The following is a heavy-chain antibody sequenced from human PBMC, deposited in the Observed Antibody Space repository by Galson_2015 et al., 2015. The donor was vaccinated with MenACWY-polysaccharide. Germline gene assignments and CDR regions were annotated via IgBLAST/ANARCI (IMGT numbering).Heavy chain of an antibody. CDR3: GKDPNGDFLGAFDF. Sequence: SLRLSCAASGLTFSNYVMAWVRQAPGKGLEWVSAITGNGDHTFYAGSVRGRFTISRDNSKDTLYLQMNSLRAEDTAVYYCGKDPNGDFLGAFDFWGRGTMVTVSS. CDR2: ITGNGDHT. J-gene: IGHJ3*01. V-gene: IGHV3-23*01. CDR1: GLTFSNYV. D-gene: IGHD4-17*01.